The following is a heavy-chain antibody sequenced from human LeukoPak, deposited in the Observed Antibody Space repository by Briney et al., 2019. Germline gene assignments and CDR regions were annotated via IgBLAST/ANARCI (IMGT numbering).Heavy chain of an antibody. CDR1: AHTFTSYY. CDR2: INPSGGST. J-gene: IGHJ4*02. CDR3: AGGIEVDTANDY. Sequence: ASVKVSCKASAHTFTSYYMHWVRQAPGQGLEWMGIINPSGGSTSYAQKFQDRVTMTRDPSTSTVYMELSSLRSEETAVYYCAGGIEVDTANDYWGQGTLVTVSS. V-gene: IGHV1-46*01. D-gene: IGHD5-18*01.